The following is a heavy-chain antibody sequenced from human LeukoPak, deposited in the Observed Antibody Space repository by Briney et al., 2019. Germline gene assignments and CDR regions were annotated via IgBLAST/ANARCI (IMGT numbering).Heavy chain of an antibody. V-gene: IGHV4-34*01. CDR1: GGSFSNNY. CDR2: SNRSGST. CDR3: APYGSGFSIDDY. J-gene: IGHJ4*02. Sequence: SETLSLTCGVYGGSFSNNYWSWIRQPPGKGLEWIGESNRSGSTNYNPSLKSRVTISVDKSKNQFSLKLSSVTAADTAVYYCAPYGSGFSIDDYWGQGTLVAVSS. D-gene: IGHD3-10*01.